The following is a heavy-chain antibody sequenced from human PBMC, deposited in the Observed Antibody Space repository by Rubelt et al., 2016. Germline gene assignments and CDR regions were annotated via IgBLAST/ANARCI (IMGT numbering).Heavy chain of an antibody. J-gene: IGHJ4*02. CDR2: ISGSGGST. V-gene: IGHV3-23*01. CDR3: AKVVPDNYYDSSGYLY. D-gene: IGHD3-22*01. Sequence: GKGLEWVSGISGSGGSTYYADSMKGRFTISRDNSKNTLYLQMNSLRAEDTAVYYCAKVVPDNYYDSSGYLYWGQGTLVTVSS.